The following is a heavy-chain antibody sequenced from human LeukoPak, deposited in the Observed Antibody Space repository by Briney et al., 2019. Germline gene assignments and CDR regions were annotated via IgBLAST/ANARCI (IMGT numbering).Heavy chain of an antibody. V-gene: IGHV1-69*13. Sequence: SVMVSCKASGGTFSSYAISWVRQAPGQGLEWMGGIIPIFGTANYAQKFQGRVTITADESTSTAYMELSSLRSEDTAVYYCATVVAATEGSYFDYWGQGTLVTVSS. CDR1: GGTFSSYA. CDR3: ATVVAATEGSYFDY. D-gene: IGHD2-15*01. J-gene: IGHJ4*02. CDR2: IIPIFGTA.